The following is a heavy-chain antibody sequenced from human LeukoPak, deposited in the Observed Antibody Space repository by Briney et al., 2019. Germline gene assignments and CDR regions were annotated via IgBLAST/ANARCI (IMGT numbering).Heavy chain of an antibody. D-gene: IGHD4-23*01. CDR2: ISYDGSNK. CDR3: ARVSGGDYYYYGMDV. CDR1: GFTFSSYA. Sequence: PGGSLRLSCAASGFTFSSYAMHWVRQAPGKGLEWVAVISYDGSNKYYADSVKGRFTISRDNAKNSLYLQMNSLRAEDTALYHCARVSGGDYYYYGMDVWGQGTTVTVSS. V-gene: IGHV3-30-3*01. J-gene: IGHJ6*02.